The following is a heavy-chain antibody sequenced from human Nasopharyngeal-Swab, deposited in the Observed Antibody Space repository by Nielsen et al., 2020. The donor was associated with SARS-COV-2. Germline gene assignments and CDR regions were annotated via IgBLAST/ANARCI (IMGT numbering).Heavy chain of an antibody. CDR2: FDPEDGET. Sequence: ASVKVSCKVSGYTLTELSMHWVRQAPGKGLEWMGGFDPEDGETIYAQKFQGRDTMTEDTSTDTAYMELSSLRSEDTAVYYCATFPAVYSSGWYPFDYWGQGTLVTVSS. D-gene: IGHD6-19*01. CDR3: ATFPAVYSSGWYPFDY. CDR1: GYTLTELS. J-gene: IGHJ4*02. V-gene: IGHV1-24*01.